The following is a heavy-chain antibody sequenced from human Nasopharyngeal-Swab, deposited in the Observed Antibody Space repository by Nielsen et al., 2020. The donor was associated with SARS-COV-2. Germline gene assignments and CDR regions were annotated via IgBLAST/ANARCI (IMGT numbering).Heavy chain of an antibody. CDR1: GFTFSSYG. D-gene: IGHD1-26*01. V-gene: IGHV3-30*18. Sequence: GESLKISCAASGFTFSSYGMHWVRQAPGKGLEWVAVISYDGSNKYYADSVKGRFTISRDNSKNTLYLQMNSLRAEDTAVYYCAKEPSSGNYPSWGQGTLVTVSS. CDR3: AKEPSSGNYPS. J-gene: IGHJ4*02. CDR2: ISYDGSNK.